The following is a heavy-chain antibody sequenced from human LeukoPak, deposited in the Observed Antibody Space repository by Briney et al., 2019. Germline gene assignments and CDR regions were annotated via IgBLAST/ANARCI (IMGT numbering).Heavy chain of an antibody. J-gene: IGHJ4*02. D-gene: IGHD3-10*01. CDR3: ARVYGVVDY. V-gene: IGHV3-74*01. CDR2: TNGDGNDI. Sequence: GGSLRLSCAVSGFTLSNSWMHWVRQAPGKGLVWVARTNGDGNDISYADSVKGRFTISRDSAENTLYLQMNSLRVEDTALYYCARVYGVVDYWGQGTLVTVSS. CDR1: GFTLSNSW.